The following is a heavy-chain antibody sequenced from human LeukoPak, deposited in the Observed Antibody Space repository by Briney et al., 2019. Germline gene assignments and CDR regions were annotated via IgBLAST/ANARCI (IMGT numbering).Heavy chain of an antibody. J-gene: IGHJ6*03. CDR2: IIPIFGAA. CDR3: VRDLSGVAVRDYFYFYMDV. CDR1: GGTFSSYA. Sequence: VASVKVSCKASGGTFSSYAISWVRQAPGQGLEWMGGIIPIFGAANYAQKFQGRVTITTDESTSTAYMELSSLRFEDTAVYYCVRDLSGVAVRDYFYFYMDVWGKGTTVTVSS. V-gene: IGHV1-69*05. D-gene: IGHD6-6*01.